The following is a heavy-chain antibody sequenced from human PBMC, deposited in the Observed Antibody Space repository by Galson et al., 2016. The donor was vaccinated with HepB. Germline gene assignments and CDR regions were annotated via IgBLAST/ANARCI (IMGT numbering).Heavy chain of an antibody. J-gene: IGHJ2*01. D-gene: IGHD4-17*01. CDR2: IFYSGST. Sequence: ETLSLTCTVSGASISSSRHYWVWIRQPPGKGLEWIGTIFYSGSTYYNPSLKSRVTISVDTSRIQFSLKLNSVTAADTAVYYRARQTVNPRYFDLRGRGTLVTVSS. CDR1: GASISSSRHY. CDR3: ARQTVNPRYFDL. V-gene: IGHV4-39*01.